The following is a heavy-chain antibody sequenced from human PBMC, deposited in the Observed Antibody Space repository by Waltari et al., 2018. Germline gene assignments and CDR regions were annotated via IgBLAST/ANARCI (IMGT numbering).Heavy chain of an antibody. D-gene: IGHD6-19*01. J-gene: IGHJ4*02. V-gene: IGHV3-30*02. CDR3: AKDRGSYSSGWYYFDY. Sequence: QVQLVESGGGVVQPGGSLRLSCAASGFTFSSYGMHWVRPAPGKGLEGVAFIRYDGSNKYYADSVKGRFTISRDNSKNTLYLQMNSLRAEDTAVYYCAKDRGSYSSGWYYFDYWGQGTLVTVSS. CDR1: GFTFSSYG. CDR2: IRYDGSNK.